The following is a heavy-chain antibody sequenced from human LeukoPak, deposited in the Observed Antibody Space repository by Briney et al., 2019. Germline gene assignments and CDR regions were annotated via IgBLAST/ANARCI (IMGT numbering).Heavy chain of an antibody. D-gene: IGHD2-15*01. Sequence: GGSLRLSCAASGFTFSSYWMSWVRQAPGKGLEWVANIKQDGSEKYYVDSVKGRFTISRDNAKNSLYLQINSLRAEDTAVYYCARVLHYYYYYMDVWGKGTTVTVSS. CDR3: ARVLHYYYYYMDV. J-gene: IGHJ6*03. CDR2: IKQDGSEK. CDR1: GFTFSSYW. V-gene: IGHV3-7*01.